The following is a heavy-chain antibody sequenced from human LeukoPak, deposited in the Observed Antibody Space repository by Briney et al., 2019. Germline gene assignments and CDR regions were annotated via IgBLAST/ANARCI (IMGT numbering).Heavy chain of an antibody. J-gene: IGHJ6*02. V-gene: IGHV1-24*01. Sequence: ASVTVSCTVSGYTLTELSMHWVRQAPGKGLEWMGGFDPEDGETIYAQKFQGRVTMTEDTSTDTAYMELSSLRSEDTAVYYCATAEAVAEGMDVWGQGTLVTVSS. CDR1: GYTLTELS. CDR2: FDPEDGET. CDR3: ATAEAVAEGMDV. D-gene: IGHD6-19*01.